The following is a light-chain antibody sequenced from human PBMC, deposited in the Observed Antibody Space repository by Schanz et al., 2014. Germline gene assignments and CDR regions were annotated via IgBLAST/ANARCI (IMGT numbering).Light chain of an antibody. J-gene: IGLJ2*01. CDR3: SSYTSSSAVL. CDR2: DVS. V-gene: IGLV2-14*01. Sequence: QSALTQPASVSGSPGQSITISCTGTCSDVGGYNYVSWYQQHPGKAPKLMIYDVSNRPSGVSNRFSGSKSGNTASLTISGLQAEDEADYYCSSYTSSSAVLFGGGTKLTVL. CDR1: CSDVGGYNY.